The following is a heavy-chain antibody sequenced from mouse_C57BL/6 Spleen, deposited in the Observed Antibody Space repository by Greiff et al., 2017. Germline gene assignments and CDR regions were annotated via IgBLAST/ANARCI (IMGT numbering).Heavy chain of an antibody. CDR2: IWRGGST. D-gene: IGHD2-4*01. J-gene: IGHJ3*01. CDR3: AISPNYDYDWFAD. Sequence: QVQLQQSGPGLVQPSQSLSITCTVSGFSLTSSGVHWVRQSPGKGLEWLGVIWRGGSTDYNAAFMSRLSITKDNSKSQVFFKMNSLQADDTAIYYCAISPNYDYDWFADWGQGTLVTVSA. CDR1: GFSLTSSG. V-gene: IGHV2-5*01.